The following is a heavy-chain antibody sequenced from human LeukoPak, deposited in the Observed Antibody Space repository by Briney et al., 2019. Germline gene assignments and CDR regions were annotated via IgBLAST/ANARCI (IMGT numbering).Heavy chain of an antibody. V-gene: IGHV1-18*01. CDR2: ISTYNDNT. J-gene: IGHJ3*02. Sequence: ASVKVSCKASGYSFTNYGITWVRQAPGQGLEWMGWISTYNDNTVFQDRVTMTTDASTSTAYVELRSLSSDDTAVYYCARAQGENLITMIVPGAFDIWGQGTMVTVSS. CDR1: GYSFTNYG. CDR3: ARAQGENLITMIVPGAFDI. D-gene: IGHD3-22*01.